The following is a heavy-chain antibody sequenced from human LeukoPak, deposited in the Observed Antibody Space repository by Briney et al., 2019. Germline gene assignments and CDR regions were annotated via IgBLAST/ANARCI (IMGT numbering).Heavy chain of an antibody. D-gene: IGHD3-16*01. CDR1: GFTFSNYG. CDR3: ARDRGRRLFDI. J-gene: IGHJ3*02. CDR2: IKQDGSEK. Sequence: GGSLRLSCAASGFTFSNYGMHWVRQAPGKGLEWVANIKQDGSEKYYVDSVKGRFTISRDNAKNSLYLQMNSLRAEDTAVYYCARDRGRRLFDIWGHGTMVTVSS. V-gene: IGHV3-7*01.